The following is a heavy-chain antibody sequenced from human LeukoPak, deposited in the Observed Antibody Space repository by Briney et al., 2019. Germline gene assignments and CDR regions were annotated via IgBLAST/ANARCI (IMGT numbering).Heavy chain of an antibody. CDR3: ARGDSSYDFWSGYYTEALLDY. V-gene: IGHV4-39*07. D-gene: IGHD3-3*01. CDR1: GGSIGTNTYY. CDR2: IYYSGRT. Sequence: SETLSLTCTVSGGSIGTNTYYWGWIRQPPGKGLEWIGSIYYSGRTYYNPSLKSRVTISVDTSKNQFSLNLSSVTAADTAVYYCARGDSSYDFWSGYYTEALLDYWGQGTLVTVSS. J-gene: IGHJ4*02.